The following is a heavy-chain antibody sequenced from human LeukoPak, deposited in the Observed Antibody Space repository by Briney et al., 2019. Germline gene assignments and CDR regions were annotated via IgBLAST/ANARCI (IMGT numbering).Heavy chain of an antibody. CDR3: ASIPPPIATTPYYFDY. V-gene: IGHV4-38-2*02. Sequence: SETLSLTCTVSGYSISSGYYWGWIRQPPGKGLEWIGSFYHSGSTYYNPSLKSRVTISVDTSKNQFSLKLSSVTAADTAVYYCASIPPPIATTPYYFDYWGQGTLVTVSS. D-gene: IGHD5-12*01. CDR1: GYSISSGYY. CDR2: FYHSGST. J-gene: IGHJ4*02.